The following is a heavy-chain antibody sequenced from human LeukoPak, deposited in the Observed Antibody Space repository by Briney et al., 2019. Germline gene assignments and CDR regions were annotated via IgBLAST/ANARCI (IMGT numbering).Heavy chain of an antibody. CDR2: ISYDGSNK. CDR3: AKVGDYYDSSGYGAFDI. CDR1: GFTFSNYW. D-gene: IGHD3-22*01. Sequence: TGGSLRLSCAGSGFTFSNYWMNWVRQAPGKGLEWVAVISYDGSNKYYADSVKGRFTISRDNSKNTLYLQMNSLRAEDTAVYYCAKVGDYYDSSGYGAFDIWGQGTMVTVSS. V-gene: IGHV3-30*18. J-gene: IGHJ3*02.